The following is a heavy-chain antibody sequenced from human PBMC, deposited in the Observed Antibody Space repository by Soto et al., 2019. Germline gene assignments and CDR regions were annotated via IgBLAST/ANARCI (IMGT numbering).Heavy chain of an antibody. CDR3: AKEIFAAAYAATSAFDL. Sequence: GGSLRLSCAASGFTFSSHAMGWLRQAPGTEPEWVAFVDGSGADTSYADSVKGRFTIPRDNSENSLYLHMNSLRAEDSGRYFCAKEIFAAAYAATSAFDLWGQGTLVTVSS. CDR2: VDGSGADT. CDR1: GFTFSSHA. J-gene: IGHJ4*02. D-gene: IGHD2-8*01. V-gene: IGHV3-23*01.